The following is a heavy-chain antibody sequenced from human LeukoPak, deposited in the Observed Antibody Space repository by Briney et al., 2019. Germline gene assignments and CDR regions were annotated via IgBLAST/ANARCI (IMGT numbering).Heavy chain of an antibody. CDR2: IYYSGST. D-gene: IGHD2-2*01. V-gene: IGHV4-59*01. Sequence: SETLSLTCTVSGGSISSYYWSWIRQPSGKGLEWIGYIYYSGSTNYNPSLKSRVTISVDTSKNQFSLKLSSVTAADTAVYYCARAGYCSSTSCYFDYWGQGTLVTVSS. CDR3: ARAGYCSSTSCYFDY. CDR1: GGSISSYY. J-gene: IGHJ4*02.